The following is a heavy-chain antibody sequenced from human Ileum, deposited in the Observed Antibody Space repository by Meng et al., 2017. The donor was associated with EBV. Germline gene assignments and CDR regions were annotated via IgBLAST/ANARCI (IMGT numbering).Heavy chain of an antibody. Sequence: RVQGQGPGLVKPSGTLSLTCAVFVGSITESNSWSWVRQPPGQGLEWIGEIYHNGGTNYNPSLKSRVTISVDKSKNEIFLKLRSVTAADTAVYYCARWAFIYSYGFDNWGQGTLVTVSS. V-gene: IGHV4-4*02. CDR3: ARWAFIYSYGFDN. J-gene: IGHJ4*02. CDR1: VGSITESNS. CDR2: IYHNGGT. D-gene: IGHD5-18*01.